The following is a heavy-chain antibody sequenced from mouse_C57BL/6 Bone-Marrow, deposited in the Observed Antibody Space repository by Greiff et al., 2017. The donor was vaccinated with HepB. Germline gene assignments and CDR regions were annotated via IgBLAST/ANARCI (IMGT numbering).Heavy chain of an antibody. V-gene: IGHV5-4*03. J-gene: IGHJ2*01. CDR1: GFTFSSYA. CDR3: GQLRLETYIDG. Sequence: EVKLVESGGGLVKPGGSLKLSCAASGFTFSSYAMSWVRQTPEKRLEWVATISDGGSYTYYPDNVKGRFTISRDNAKNNLYLQMSHRKSEDTAMYDRGQLRLETYIDGSGQGTTLTVS. CDR2: ISDGGSYT. D-gene: IGHD3-2*02.